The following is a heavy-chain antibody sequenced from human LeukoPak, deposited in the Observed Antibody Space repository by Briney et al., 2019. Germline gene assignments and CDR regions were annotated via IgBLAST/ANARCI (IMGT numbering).Heavy chain of an antibody. J-gene: IGHJ6*03. Sequence: ASVKVSCKASGGTFSSYAINWVRQATGQGLEWMGWMNPNSGNTGYAQKFQGRVTITRNTSISTAYMELSSLRSEDTAVYYCARGLYSNYYYYMDVWGKGTTVTVSS. V-gene: IGHV1-8*03. CDR1: GGTFSSYA. CDR2: MNPNSGNT. CDR3: ARGLYSNYYYYMDV. D-gene: IGHD4-11*01.